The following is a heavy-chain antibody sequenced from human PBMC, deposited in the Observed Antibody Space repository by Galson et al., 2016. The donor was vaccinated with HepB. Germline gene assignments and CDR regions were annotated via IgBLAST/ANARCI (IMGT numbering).Heavy chain of an antibody. D-gene: IGHD6-13*01. J-gene: IGHJ4*02. CDR3: ARVAAGTARD. V-gene: IGHV3-74*01. Sequence: SLRLSCAASGFTFSSHWMHWVRQAPGKRLVWVSRINSDGSSTSYADSVKGRFTISRDNAKNTLFLQMNSLRAEDTAVYYCARVAAGTARDWGQGTLVTVSS. CDR2: INSDGSST. CDR1: GFTFSSHW.